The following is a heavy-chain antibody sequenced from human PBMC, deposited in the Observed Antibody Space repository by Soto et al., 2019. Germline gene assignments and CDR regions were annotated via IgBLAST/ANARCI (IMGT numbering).Heavy chain of an antibody. V-gene: IGHV1-46*03. J-gene: IGHJ4*02. CDR2: VNPYDNRT. CDR1: GYTFINYY. CDR3: ARAAMGIVGLREY. D-gene: IGHD2-15*01. Sequence: QVQLVHSGAEVKKPGASVKVSCKASGYTFINYYMHWVQQAPGHGLEWMGLVNPYDNRTRYAQHCQGRVTITSDTFTRTLFLEWTSLRAEDTAVYYCARAAMGIVGLREYWGQGSLVTVPS.